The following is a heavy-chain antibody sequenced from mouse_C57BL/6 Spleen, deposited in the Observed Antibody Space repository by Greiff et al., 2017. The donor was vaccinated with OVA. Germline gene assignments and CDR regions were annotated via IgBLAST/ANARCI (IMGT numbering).Heavy chain of an antibody. CDR1: GFTFSDYG. Sequence: EVNLVESGGGLVKPGGSLKLSCAASGFTFSDYGMHWVRQAPEKGLEWVAYISSGSSTIYYADTVKGRFTISRDNAKNTLFLQMTSLRSEDTAMYYCARIYYGNPYAMDYWGQGTSVTVSS. D-gene: IGHD2-1*01. CDR2: ISSGSSTI. CDR3: ARIYYGNPYAMDY. J-gene: IGHJ4*01. V-gene: IGHV5-17*01.